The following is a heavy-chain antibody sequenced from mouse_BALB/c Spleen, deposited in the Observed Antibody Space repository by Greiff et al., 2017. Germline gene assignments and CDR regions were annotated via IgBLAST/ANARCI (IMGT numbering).Heavy chain of an antibody. Sequence: EVKLVESGGGLVKPGGSLKLSCAASGFTFSSYAMSWVRQSPEKRLEWVAEISSGGSYTYYPDTVTGRFTISRDNAKNTLYLEMSSLRSEDTAMYYCARNYGSPYYYAMDYWGQGTSVTVSS. D-gene: IGHD1-2*01. CDR2: ISSGGSYT. V-gene: IGHV5-9-4*01. CDR3: ARNYGSPYYYAMDY. J-gene: IGHJ4*01. CDR1: GFTFSSYA.